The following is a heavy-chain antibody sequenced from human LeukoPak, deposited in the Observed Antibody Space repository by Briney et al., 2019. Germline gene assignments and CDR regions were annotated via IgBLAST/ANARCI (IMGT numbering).Heavy chain of an antibody. D-gene: IGHD1-26*01. Sequence: SQTLSLTCAISGDSVSSNSAAWNWIRQSPSRGLEWLGRTYYRSKWYNDYAVSVKSRITINPDTSKNQFSLQLNSVSPEDTAVYYCARGAISRLQWELLIWFDPWSQGTLVTVSS. V-gene: IGHV6-1*01. CDR1: GDSVSSNSAA. CDR2: TYYRSKWYN. CDR3: ARGAISRLQWELLIWFDP. J-gene: IGHJ5*02.